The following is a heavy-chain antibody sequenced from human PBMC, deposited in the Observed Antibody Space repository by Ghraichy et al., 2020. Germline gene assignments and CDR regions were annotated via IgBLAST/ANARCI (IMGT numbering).Heavy chain of an antibody. CDR3: ATGGFYSSSWGY. D-gene: IGHD6-13*01. CDR2: ITDGGDSTYYGGST. V-gene: IGHV3-23*01. J-gene: IGHJ4*02. CDR1: GFSINNYA. Sequence: GGSLRLSCAASGFSINNYAMNWVRQASGKGLEWVSGITDGGDSTYYGGSTYYADSVKGRFTISRDNSKNTLFLQMNNLRAEDTAVYYCATGGFYSSSWGYWGQGTLVTVSS.